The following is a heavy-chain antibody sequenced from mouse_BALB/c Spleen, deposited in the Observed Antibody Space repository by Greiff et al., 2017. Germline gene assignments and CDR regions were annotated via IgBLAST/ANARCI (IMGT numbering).Heavy chain of an antibody. CDR2: INPSNGRT. Sequence: VKLQQPGAELVKPGASVKLSCKASGYTFTSYWMHWVKQRPGQGLEWIGEINPSNGRTNYNEKFKSKATLTVDKSSSTAYMQLSSLTSEDSAVYYCARLGGSSPYYFDYWGEGTTLTVSS. D-gene: IGHD1-1*01. J-gene: IGHJ2*01. CDR1: GYTFTSYW. V-gene: IGHV1S81*02. CDR3: ARLGGSSPYYFDY.